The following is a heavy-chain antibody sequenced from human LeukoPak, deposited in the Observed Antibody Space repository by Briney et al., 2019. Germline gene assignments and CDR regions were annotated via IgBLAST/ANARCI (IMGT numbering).Heavy chain of an antibody. CDR2: ISYDGSNK. Sequence: GGSLRLSCAASGFTFSSYGMHWVRQAPGKGLEWVAVISYDGSNKYYADSVKGRFTISRDNAKNSLYLQMNSLRAEDTAVYYCARALKFDYWGQGTLVTVSS. CDR1: GFTFSSYG. J-gene: IGHJ4*02. V-gene: IGHV3-30*03. CDR3: ARALKFDY.